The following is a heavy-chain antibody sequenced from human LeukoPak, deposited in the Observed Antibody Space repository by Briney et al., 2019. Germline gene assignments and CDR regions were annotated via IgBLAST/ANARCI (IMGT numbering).Heavy chain of an antibody. J-gene: IGHJ5*01. Sequence: GGSLRLSCAASGFTFSSYSMNWVRQAPGKGLEWVSRINPDESDKAYADSVKGRFTTSRDNAKNTLYLQMNSLRAEDTAVYYCARDRVATIFTYHPMFDSWGPGTLVTVSS. V-gene: IGHV3-74*01. D-gene: IGHD3-10*02. CDR3: ARDRVATIFTYHPMFDS. CDR2: INPDESDK. CDR1: GFTFSSYS.